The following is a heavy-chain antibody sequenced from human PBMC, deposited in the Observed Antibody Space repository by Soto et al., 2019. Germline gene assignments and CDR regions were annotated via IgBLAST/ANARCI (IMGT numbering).Heavy chain of an antibody. D-gene: IGHD3-22*01. Sequence: QVQLQESGPGLVKPSETLSLTCTVSGGSISTNYWSWIRQPPGKGLEWIGYIYNSGSSNYNPSLTSRVTISVDTSKNHFSLQLASVTAADTAVYYCARGVSHSSGYLIVGVLTQWGQGTLVTVSS. CDR1: GGSISTNY. V-gene: IGHV4-59*01. CDR2: IYNSGSS. CDR3: ARGVSHSSGYLIVGVLTQ. J-gene: IGHJ4*02.